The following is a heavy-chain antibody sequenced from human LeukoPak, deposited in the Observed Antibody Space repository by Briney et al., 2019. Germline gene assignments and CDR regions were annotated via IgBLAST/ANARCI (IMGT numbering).Heavy chain of an antibody. CDR3: ARDPPKTSHPSGLDY. J-gene: IGHJ4*02. D-gene: IGHD3-10*01. CDR2: INQDESVR. CDR1: GFTFTDYW. Sequence: GGSLRLSCAASGFTFTDYWMAWVRQAPGTGLVRVADINQDESVRYYVDSVRGRFTISRDNANNLVYLQMSSLRVDDTAVYYCARDPPKTSHPSGLDYWGQGTLVTVSS. V-gene: IGHV3-7*01.